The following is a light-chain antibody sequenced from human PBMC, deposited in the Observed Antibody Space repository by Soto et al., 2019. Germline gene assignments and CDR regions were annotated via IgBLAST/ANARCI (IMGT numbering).Light chain of an antibody. CDR3: QQYGSSSWT. CDR2: GAS. Sequence: EIVLTQSPGTLSLSPGERATLSCRASQSVSSSYLAWYQQKPGQAPRLLIYGASSRATGIPDRFSGSGSGTDFTLTISRLEPEDFAVYYCQQYGSSSWTFGKGTRWIS. V-gene: IGKV3-20*01. J-gene: IGKJ1*01. CDR1: QSVSSSY.